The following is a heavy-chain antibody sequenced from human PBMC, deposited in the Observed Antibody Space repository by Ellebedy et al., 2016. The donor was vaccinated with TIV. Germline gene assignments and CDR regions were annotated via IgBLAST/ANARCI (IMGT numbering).Heavy chain of an antibody. Sequence: SETLSLXXTVSGGSISSYYWSWIRQPAGKGLEWIGRIYTSGSTNYNPSLKSRVTISVDTSKNQFSLKLSSVTAADTAVYYCARATSGWYYYYGMDVWGQGTTVTVSS. V-gene: IGHV4-4*07. CDR2: IYTSGST. CDR1: GGSISSYY. J-gene: IGHJ6*02. D-gene: IGHD6-19*01. CDR3: ARATSGWYYYYGMDV.